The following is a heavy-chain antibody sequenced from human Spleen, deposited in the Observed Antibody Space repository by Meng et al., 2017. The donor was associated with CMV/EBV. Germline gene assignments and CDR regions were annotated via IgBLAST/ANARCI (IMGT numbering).Heavy chain of an antibody. Sequence: GESLKISCVASGFTFSGYWMSWVRQAPGKGLEWVANIKQDGSEHYYVDSVRGRFTTSRDNAKNSLYLQLNSLRAEDTAVYYCARKYDFWSGWYFDYWGQGTLVTVSS. CDR1: GFTFSGYW. CDR2: IKQDGSEH. D-gene: IGHD3-3*01. V-gene: IGHV3-7*01. CDR3: ARKYDFWSGWYFDY. J-gene: IGHJ4*02.